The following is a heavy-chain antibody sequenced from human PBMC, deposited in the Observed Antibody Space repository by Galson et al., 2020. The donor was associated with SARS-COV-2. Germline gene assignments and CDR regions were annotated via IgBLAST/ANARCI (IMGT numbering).Heavy chain of an antibody. Sequence: ASETLSPTCTVSGGSMYSYYWNWIRQPPGKQLEWVGYVHISGSTLYNPSLKSRATVSVDTSRYQFSMTLTSVTAADTAMYYCARGANPDWFHFDSWGPGILVTVSS. CDR3: ARGANPDWFHFDS. V-gene: IGHV4-59*13. D-gene: IGHD3-9*01. CDR1: GGSMYSYY. CDR2: VHISGST. J-gene: IGHJ4*02.